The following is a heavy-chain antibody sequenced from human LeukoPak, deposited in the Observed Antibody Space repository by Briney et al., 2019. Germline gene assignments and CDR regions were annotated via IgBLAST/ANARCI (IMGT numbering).Heavy chain of an antibody. CDR2: ISTYNDNT. J-gene: IGHJ5*02. D-gene: IGHD3-10*01. CDR3: ARDAREVLLWFGEFFP. V-gene: IGHV1-18*01. Sequence: ASVKVSCKASGYTFNTYNINWVRQAPGQGLEWMGWISTYNDNTNYAQKLQGRVTMTTDTSTSTAYMELRSLRSDDTAVYYCARDAREVLLWFGEFFPWGQGTLVTVSS. CDR1: GYTFNTYN.